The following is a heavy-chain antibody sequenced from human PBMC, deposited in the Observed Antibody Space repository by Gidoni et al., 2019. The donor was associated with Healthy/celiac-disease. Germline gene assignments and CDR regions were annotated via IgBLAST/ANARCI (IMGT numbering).Heavy chain of an antibody. V-gene: IGHV4-31*03. CDR3: ARAPGGYFDY. J-gene: IGHJ4*02. CDR2: IYYSGST. Sequence: QVQLQASGPGLVKPSQTLSLTFTFSCCSISSGGYYWSWIRQPPGKGLEWIGYIYYSGSTYDNQSLKSRVTISVDTSKNQFSLKMSSVTAADTAVYYCARAPGGYFDYWGQGTLVTVSS. CDR1: CCSISSGGYY. D-gene: IGHD2-15*01.